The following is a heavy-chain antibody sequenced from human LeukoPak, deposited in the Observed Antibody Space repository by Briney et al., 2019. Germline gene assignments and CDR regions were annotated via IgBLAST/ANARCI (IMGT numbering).Heavy chain of an antibody. J-gene: IGHJ4*02. CDR2: VYHTRST. D-gene: IGHD3-22*01. V-gene: IGHV4-38-2*01. CDR1: GYSISSGYY. CDR3: ARYNSGYYYYFDY. Sequence: SETLSLTCAVSGYSISSGYYWGWVRQPPGKGLEWIGSVYHTRSTYYNPSLESRVTISVDTSKNHFSLKLTSVTAADTAVYYCARYNSGYYYYFDYWGQGTLVTVSS.